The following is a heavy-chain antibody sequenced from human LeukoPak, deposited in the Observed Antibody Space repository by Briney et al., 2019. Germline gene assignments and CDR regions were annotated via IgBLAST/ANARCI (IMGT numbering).Heavy chain of an antibody. Sequence: GGSLRLSCAASGFTFSSYSMNWVRQAPGKGLEWVANIKQDGSEKYYVDSVKGRFTISRDNAKNSLYLQMNSLRAEDTAVYYCARDVWDGDYTNFWYWGQGTLVTVSS. CDR2: IKQDGSEK. CDR3: ARDVWDGDYTNFWY. D-gene: IGHD4-17*01. CDR1: GFTFSSYS. J-gene: IGHJ4*02. V-gene: IGHV3-7*01.